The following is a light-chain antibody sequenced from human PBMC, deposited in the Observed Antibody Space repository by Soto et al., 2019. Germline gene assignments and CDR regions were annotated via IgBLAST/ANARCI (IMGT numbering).Light chain of an antibody. CDR1: SSDVGIYDL. V-gene: IGLV2-23*02. CDR3: CSYAGSSTQI. J-gene: IGLJ2*01. CDR2: EVN. Sequence: QSVLTQPASVSGSPGQSITISCTGTSSDVGIYDLVSWYQQHPGKAPKLLIYEVNKRPSGVFNRFSGSKSGNTASLTISGLQAEDEGDYYCCSYAGSSTQIFGGGTQLDRP.